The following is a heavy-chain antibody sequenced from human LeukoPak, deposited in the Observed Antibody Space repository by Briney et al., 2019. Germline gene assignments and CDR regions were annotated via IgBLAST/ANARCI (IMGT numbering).Heavy chain of an antibody. V-gene: IGHV3-48*04. CDR3: ARDRSGMVRGVIGAFDI. Sequence: GGSLRLSCAASGFTLSSYAMSWVRQAPGKGLEWVSYISSSGSTIYYADSVKGRFTISRDNAKNSLYLQMNSLRAEDTAVYYCARDRSGMVRGVIGAFDIWGQGTMVTVSS. CDR1: GFTLSSYA. D-gene: IGHD3-10*01. J-gene: IGHJ3*02. CDR2: ISSSGSTI.